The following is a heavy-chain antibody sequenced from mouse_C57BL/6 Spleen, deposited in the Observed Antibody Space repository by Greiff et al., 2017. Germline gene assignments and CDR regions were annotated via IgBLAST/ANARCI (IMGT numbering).Heavy chain of an antibody. CDR2: IWSGGST. CDR1: GFSLTSYG. V-gene: IGHV2-2*01. D-gene: IGHD4-1*01. Sequence: VMLVESGPGLVQPSQSLSITCTVSGFSLTSYGVHWVRQSPGKGLEWLGVIWSGGSTDYNAAFISRLSISKDNSKSQVFFKMNSLQADDTAIYYCARANWDGFAYWGQGTLVTVSA. J-gene: IGHJ3*01. CDR3: ARANWDGFAY.